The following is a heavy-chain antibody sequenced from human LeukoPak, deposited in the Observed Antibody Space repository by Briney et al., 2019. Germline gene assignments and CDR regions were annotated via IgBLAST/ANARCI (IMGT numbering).Heavy chain of an antibody. D-gene: IGHD5-12*01. CDR1: GFPFSSFA. CDR3: GQDGFQAIDH. Sequence: PGGSLRLSCVTSGFPFSSFAMHWVRQSPGKGLEWLAFTRYDGHKQYYADSVKGRFTVSRDDSRSTVFLHMNSLTSDDTAVYFCGQDGFQAIDHWGQGTLVTVSS. J-gene: IGHJ4*02. V-gene: IGHV3-30*02. CDR2: TRYDGHKQ.